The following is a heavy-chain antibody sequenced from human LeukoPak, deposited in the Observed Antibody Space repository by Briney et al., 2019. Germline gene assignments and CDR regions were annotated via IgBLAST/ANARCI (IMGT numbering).Heavy chain of an antibody. Sequence: GGSLRLSCAASGFTFSNYAMTWVRQAPGKGLEWVSSITGSGDGTSAADSVKGRFSISRDNSKNTLYLQMNSLRVEDTAVYYCAKAGLVRGGALDSWGQGTLVTVSS. J-gene: IGHJ4*02. CDR3: AKAGLVRGGALDS. CDR2: ITGSGDGT. D-gene: IGHD4/OR15-4a*01. V-gene: IGHV3-23*01. CDR1: GFTFSNYA.